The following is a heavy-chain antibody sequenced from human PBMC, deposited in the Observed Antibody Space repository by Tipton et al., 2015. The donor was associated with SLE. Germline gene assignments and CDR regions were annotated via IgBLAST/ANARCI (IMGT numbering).Heavy chain of an antibody. CDR2: IIHCGST. D-gene: IGHD3-10*01. J-gene: IGHJ3*02. Sequence: TLSLTCAVYGGSFSGYYWSWIRQPPGKGLEWIGEIIHCGSTNYNPSLKSRATISVDTSKNQFSLKLSSVTAADTAVYYCARAKLLWFREPRAFDIWGQGTMVTVSS. V-gene: IGHV4-34*12. CDR3: ARAKLLWFREPRAFDI. CDR1: GGSFSGYY.